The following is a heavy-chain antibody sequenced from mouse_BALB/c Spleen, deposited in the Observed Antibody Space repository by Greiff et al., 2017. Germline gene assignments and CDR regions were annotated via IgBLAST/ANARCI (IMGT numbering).Heavy chain of an antibody. CDR2: ISSGSSTI. D-gene: IGHD1-2*01. Sequence: EVQLVESGGGLVQPGGSRKLSCAASGFTFSSFGMHWVRQAPEKGLEWVAYISSGSSTIYYADTVKGRFTISRDNPKNTLFLQMTSLRSEDTAMYYCARDHYYGQSWCAYWGQGTLGTVSA. CDR1: GFTFSSFG. J-gene: IGHJ3*01. CDR3: ARDHYYGQSWCAY. V-gene: IGHV5-17*02.